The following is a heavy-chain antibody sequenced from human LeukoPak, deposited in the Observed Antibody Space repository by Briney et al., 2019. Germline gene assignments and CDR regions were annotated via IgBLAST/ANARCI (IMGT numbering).Heavy chain of an antibody. CDR2: ISSSGSTI. J-gene: IGHJ4*02. CDR3: ARDRPYYYDSSGYFDY. V-gene: IGHV3-11*04. Sequence: GGSLRLSCAASGFTFSDYYMSWIRQAPGKGLEWVSYISSSGSTIYYADSVKGRFTISRDNAKNSLYLQMNSLRAEDTAVYYCARDRPYYYDSSGYFDYWGQGTLVTVSS. D-gene: IGHD3-22*01. CDR1: GFTFSDYY.